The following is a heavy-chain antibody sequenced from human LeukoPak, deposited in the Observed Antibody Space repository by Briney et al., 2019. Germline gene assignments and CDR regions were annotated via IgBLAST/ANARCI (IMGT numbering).Heavy chain of an antibody. J-gene: IGHJ4*02. CDR3: ASTSRSDSDY. V-gene: IGHV3-7*02. CDR2: IKQDGSDK. Sequence: GGSLRLSCAASGLTLGSYWMGWVRQAPGKGLEWVANIKQDGSDKYYVDSVKGRFTISRDNAKNSLYLHMNSLRDEDTAVYYCASTSRSDSDYWGPGTLVTVYS. D-gene: IGHD2-15*01. CDR1: GLTLGSYW.